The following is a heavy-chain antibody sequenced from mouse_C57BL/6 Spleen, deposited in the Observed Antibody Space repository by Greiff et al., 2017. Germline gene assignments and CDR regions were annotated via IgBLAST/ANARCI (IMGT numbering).Heavy chain of an antibody. Sequence: EVQLVESGGDLVKPGGSLKLSCAASGFTFSSYGMSWVRQTPDKRLEWVATISSGGSYTYYPDSVKGRFTISRDNAKNTLYLQMSSLKSEDTAMYYCARQGSTMVTTGAMDYWGQGTSVTVSS. V-gene: IGHV5-6*01. CDR1: GFTFSSYG. CDR3: ARQGSTMVTTGAMDY. J-gene: IGHJ4*01. CDR2: ISSGGSYT. D-gene: IGHD2-2*01.